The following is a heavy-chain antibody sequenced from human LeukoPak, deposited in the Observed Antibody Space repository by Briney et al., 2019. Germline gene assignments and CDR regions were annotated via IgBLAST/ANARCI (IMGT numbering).Heavy chain of an antibody. V-gene: IGHV3-30*03. CDR3: ARDVGRVGATPVDH. Sequence: GGSLRLSCAASGFTFSSYSMNWVHQAPGKGLEWVAGISYDGSNTYYADSVKGRFTISRDNSKNTLNLQMNSLRTGDTAIYYCARDVGRVGATPVDHWGQGTLVTVSS. J-gene: IGHJ4*02. D-gene: IGHD1-26*01. CDR2: ISYDGSNT. CDR1: GFTFSSYS.